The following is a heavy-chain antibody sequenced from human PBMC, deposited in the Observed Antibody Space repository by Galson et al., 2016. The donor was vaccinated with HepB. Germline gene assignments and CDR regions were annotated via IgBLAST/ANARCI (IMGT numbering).Heavy chain of an antibody. CDR3: ARTHVTGYSSGWFTFDY. D-gene: IGHD6-19*01. CDR1: GFSLRTSGMC. J-gene: IGHJ4*02. V-gene: IGHV2-70*01. CDR2: IDWDDDT. Sequence: PALVKPTQTLTLTCTVSGFSLRTSGMCVSWIRQPPGKALEWLALIDWDDDTYYSTSLKTRLTISKDTSKNQVVLRMTSMDPVDTATYYCARTHVTGYSSGWFTFDYWGQGTLVTVSS.